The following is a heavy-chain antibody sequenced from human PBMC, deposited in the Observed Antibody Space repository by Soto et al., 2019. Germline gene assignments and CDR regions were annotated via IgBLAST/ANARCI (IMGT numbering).Heavy chain of an antibody. V-gene: IGHV3-23*01. CDR2: ISDNGGST. Sequence: GGSLRLSCAASGFTFRSFAMSWVRQAPGKGLEWVSGISDNGGSTYYADSVKDRFTISRDNSQNTLYLQMNSLRAEDTAVYYCAKSIGYGYHIDYWGQGALVTVSS. D-gene: IGHD5-18*01. J-gene: IGHJ4*02. CDR1: GFTFRSFA. CDR3: AKSIGYGYHIDY.